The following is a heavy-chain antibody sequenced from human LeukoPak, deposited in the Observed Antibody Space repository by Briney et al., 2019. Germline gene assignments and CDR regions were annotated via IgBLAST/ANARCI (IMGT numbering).Heavy chain of an antibody. V-gene: IGHV4-59*01. CDR3: ARDLGTRYYGMDV. Sequence: PSETRSLTCTVSGGSISSYYWSWIRQPPGKGLEWIGYIYYSGSTNYNPSLKSRVTISVDTSKNQFSLKLSSVTAADTAVYYCARDLGTRYYGMDVWGQGTTVTVSS. CDR1: GGSISSYY. J-gene: IGHJ6*02. CDR2: IYYSGST.